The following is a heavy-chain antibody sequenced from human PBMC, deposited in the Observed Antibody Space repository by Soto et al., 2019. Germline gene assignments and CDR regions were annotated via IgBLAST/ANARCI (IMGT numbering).Heavy chain of an antibody. V-gene: IGHV3-48*03. CDR2: ISSSGSTA. J-gene: IGHJ4*02. CDR3: TRADWFPYLSFY. D-gene: IGHD3-10*01. CDR1: GFTFSRFE. Sequence: GGSLRLSCAASGFTFSRFELHWVRQAPGKGLEWISYISSSGSTAYYASSVEGRFAISRDNANNSVYLQMDSLRAEDTALYYCTRADWFPYLSFYWGQGALVTVSS.